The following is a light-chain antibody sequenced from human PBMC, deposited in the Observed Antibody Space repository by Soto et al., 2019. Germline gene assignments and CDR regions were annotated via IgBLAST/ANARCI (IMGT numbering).Light chain of an antibody. CDR2: GAS. CDR3: QQYVSLPIT. Sequence: IVLPQSPGTLSLSPEERATLSCRSSQSVSSSYLAWYQQKPGQAPRLLIYGASSRATGIPDRFSGSGSGTDFTLTISRVEPEDFAVYYCQQYVSLPITFGQGTRLEIK. J-gene: IGKJ5*01. CDR1: QSVSSSY. V-gene: IGKV3-20*01.